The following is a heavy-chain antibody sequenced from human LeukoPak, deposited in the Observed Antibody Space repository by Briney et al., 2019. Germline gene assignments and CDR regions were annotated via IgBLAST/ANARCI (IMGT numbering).Heavy chain of an antibody. J-gene: IGHJ6*02. CDR1: GFTFSSYS. Sequence: SGGSLRLSCAASGFTFSSYSMNWVRQAPGKGLEWVSSISSSSSYIYYADAVHGRFTVSRDNAKYSLYLQMNSLRAADTAVYYCARGRIAVALYYGMDVWGHGTTVTVFS. V-gene: IGHV3-21*04. D-gene: IGHD6-19*01. CDR3: ARGRIAVALYYGMDV. CDR2: ISSSSSYI.